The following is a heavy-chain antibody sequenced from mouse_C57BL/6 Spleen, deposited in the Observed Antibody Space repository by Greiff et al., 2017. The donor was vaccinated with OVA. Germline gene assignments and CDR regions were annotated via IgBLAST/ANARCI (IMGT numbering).Heavy chain of an antibody. CDR3: TTVVATDY. CDR1: GYTFTDYE. J-gene: IGHJ2*01. V-gene: IGHV1-15*01. Sequence: VQLQESGAELVRPGASVTLSCKASGYTFTDYEMHWVKQTPVHGLEWIGAIDPETGGTAYNQKFKGKAILTADKSSSTAYMELRSLTSEDSAVYYCTTVVATDYWGQGTTLTVSS. D-gene: IGHD1-1*01. CDR2: IDPETGGT.